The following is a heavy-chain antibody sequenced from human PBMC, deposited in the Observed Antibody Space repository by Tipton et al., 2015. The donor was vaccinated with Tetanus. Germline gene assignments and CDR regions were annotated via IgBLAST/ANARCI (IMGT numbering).Heavy chain of an antibody. CDR1: GHNSASYW. CDR3: ARLPKHYSASGST. CDR2: IYLGDSHA. J-gene: IGHJ1*01. V-gene: IGHV5-51*01. D-gene: IGHD3-10*01. Sequence: QLVQSGTEVKKPGESLRISCQASGHNSASYWLSWARQMPGRGLEWMGIIYLGDSHATYSPSFQGQVTISADQSINTAYLQWTSLKASDTAIYFRARLPKHYSASGSTWGQGTLVTVSS.